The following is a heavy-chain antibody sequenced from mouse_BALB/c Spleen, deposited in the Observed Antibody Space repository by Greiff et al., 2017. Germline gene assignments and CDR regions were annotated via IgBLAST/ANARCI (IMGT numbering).Heavy chain of an antibody. CDR2: IDPETGGT. CDR3: TGYYYGPYFYARVY. V-gene: IGHV1-15*01. CDR1: GYTFTDYE. D-gene: IGHD1-1*01. Sequence: VQLQQSGAELVRPGASVTLSCKASGYTFTDYEMHWVKQTPVHGLEWIGAIDPETGGTAYNQKFKGKATLTADKSSSTAYMELRSLTSEDSAVYYCTGYYYGPYFYARVYWGRETSVTVSS. J-gene: IGHJ4*01.